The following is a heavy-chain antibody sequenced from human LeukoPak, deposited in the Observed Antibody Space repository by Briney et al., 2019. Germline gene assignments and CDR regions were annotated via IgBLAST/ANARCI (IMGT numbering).Heavy chain of an antibody. J-gene: IGHJ6*02. CDR1: ASTFTFYA. CDR3: ARVLSPAVPSTTLGCMDV. V-gene: IGHV1-69*13. CDR2: IFPIFGTA. Sequence: ASGKVSCSGAASTFTFYAFSGVRQPPGQGLGWMGGIFPIFGTANYAQKYQGRVRITGDESTSTAYMELSSLRSEDTAVYYCARVLSPAVPSTTLGCMDVWGQGTTVTVSS. D-gene: IGHD2-2*01.